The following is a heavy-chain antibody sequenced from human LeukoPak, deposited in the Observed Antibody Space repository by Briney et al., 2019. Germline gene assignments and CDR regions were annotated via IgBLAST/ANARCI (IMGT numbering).Heavy chain of an antibody. Sequence: PGGCLRLSCAASGFTFSSYGMHWVRQAPGKGLEWVAVISYDGSNKYYADSVKGRFTISRDNSKNTLYLQMNSLRAEDTAVYYCAKRGIAVAGTGPTKRPNYYYGMDVWGKGTTVTVSS. CDR1: GFTFSSYG. CDR3: AKRGIAVAGTGPTKRPNYYYGMDV. J-gene: IGHJ6*04. CDR2: ISYDGSNK. V-gene: IGHV3-30*18. D-gene: IGHD6-19*01.